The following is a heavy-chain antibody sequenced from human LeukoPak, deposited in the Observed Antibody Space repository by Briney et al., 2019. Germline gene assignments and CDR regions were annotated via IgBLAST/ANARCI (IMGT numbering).Heavy chain of an antibody. CDR1: GGSISSSSYY. J-gene: IGHJ4*02. Sequence: SETLSLTCTVSGGSISSSSYYWSWIRQHPGKGLEWIGYIYYSGSTYYNPSLKSRVTISVDTSKNQFSLKLSSVTAADTAVYYCARQGDYYDSSGYYYAFDYWGQGTLVTVSS. V-gene: IGHV4-31*03. CDR2: IYYSGST. CDR3: ARQGDYYDSSGYYYAFDY. D-gene: IGHD3-22*01.